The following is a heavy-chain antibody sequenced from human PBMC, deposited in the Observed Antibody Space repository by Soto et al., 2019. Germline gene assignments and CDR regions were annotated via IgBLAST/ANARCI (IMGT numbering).Heavy chain of an antibody. CDR2: IYYSGST. D-gene: IGHD3-10*01. CDR1: GGSISSYH. J-gene: IGHJ4*02. V-gene: IGHV4-59*01. CDR3: ARNPNYYGSGSYYYDY. Sequence: SETLSLTCTVSGGSISSYHWSWIRQPPGKGLEWIGYIYYSGSTNYNPSLKSRVTISVDTSKNQFSLKLSSVTAADTAVYYCARNPNYYGSGSYYYDYWGQGPLVTVSS.